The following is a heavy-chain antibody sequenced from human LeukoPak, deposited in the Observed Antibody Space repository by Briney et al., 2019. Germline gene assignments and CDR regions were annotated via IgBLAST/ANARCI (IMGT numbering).Heavy chain of an antibody. J-gene: IGHJ4*02. Sequence: HPGGSLRLSCAASGFIFSSYAMSWVRQAPGKGLEWVSVIYSGGSTYYADSVKGRFTISRDNSKNTLYLQMNSLRAEDTAVYYCAREYRGEYYFAYWGQGTLVTVSS. D-gene: IGHD3-10*01. CDR1: GFIFSSYA. CDR2: IYSGGST. V-gene: IGHV3-66*01. CDR3: AREYRGEYYFAY.